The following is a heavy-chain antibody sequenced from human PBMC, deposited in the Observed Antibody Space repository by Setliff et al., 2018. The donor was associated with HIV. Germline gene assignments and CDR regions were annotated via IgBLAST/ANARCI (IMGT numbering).Heavy chain of an antibody. CDR1: GGSISSSSYY. D-gene: IGHD3-16*01. CDR2: IYYSGST. V-gene: IGHV4-39*01. CDR3: ARGGVWGLNVMS. Sequence: PSETLSLTCTVSGGSISSSSYYWGWIRQPPGKGLEWIGSIYYSGSTYYNPSLKSRVTISVDTSKNQFSLKLSAVTAADTAIYYCARGGVWGLNVMSWGQGTLVTVSS. J-gene: IGHJ5*02.